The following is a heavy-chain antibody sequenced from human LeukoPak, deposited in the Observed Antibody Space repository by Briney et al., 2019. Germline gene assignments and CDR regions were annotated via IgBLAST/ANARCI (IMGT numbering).Heavy chain of an antibody. CDR3: ARTSSAWD. V-gene: IGHV4-39*01. Sequence: SETLSLTCSVSGGSISSNSFYWGWIRQPPGKGLEWIGSTNYSGSTYYNPSLKSRATVLVDTSKNQFSLKLSSVTAADTAVYFCARTSSAWDWGQGILVTVSS. J-gene: IGHJ4*02. CDR2: TNYSGST. D-gene: IGHD6-19*01. CDR1: GGSISSNSFY.